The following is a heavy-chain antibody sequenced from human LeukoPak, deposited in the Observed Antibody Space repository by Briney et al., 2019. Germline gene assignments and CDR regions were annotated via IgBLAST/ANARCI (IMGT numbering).Heavy chain of an antibody. Sequence: SVKVSCKASGVTFSSYAISWVRQAAGQGLEWMGGIIPIFGTANYAQKFQGRVTLTAHESPTTAYTDLSSLRSEDTAVYYCARVPPSRREGDYWGQGTLVTVSS. CDR2: IIPIFGTA. V-gene: IGHV1-69*13. CDR3: ARVPPSRREGDY. D-gene: IGHD1-26*01. CDR1: GVTFSSYA. J-gene: IGHJ4*02.